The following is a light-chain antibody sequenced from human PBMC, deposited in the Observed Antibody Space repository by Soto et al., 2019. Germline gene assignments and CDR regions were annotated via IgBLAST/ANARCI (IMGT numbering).Light chain of an antibody. V-gene: IGLV2-23*02. CDR3: YSNAGGPWV. J-gene: IGLJ3*02. Sequence: QSALTQPASVSGSPGQSITISCTGTSSDVGSSNLVSWYQQHPGKAPKLMIHEVSQRPSGVSNRFSGSKSGSTASLTISGLQAEDEADYYCYSNAGGPWVFGGGTQLTVL. CDR2: EVS. CDR1: SSDVGSSNL.